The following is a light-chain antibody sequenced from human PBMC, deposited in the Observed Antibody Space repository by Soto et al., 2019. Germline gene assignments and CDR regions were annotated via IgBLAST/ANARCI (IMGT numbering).Light chain of an antibody. CDR2: EVT. J-gene: IGLJ2*01. Sequence: QSVLTQPPSASGSLGQSVTISCTGFSNNYVSWYQQHPDKAPKLMIYEVTKRPSGVPDRFSGSKSGDTASLTVSGLQAEDEADYYCISYAGNNNILFGGGTKLTVL. CDR3: ISYAGNNNIL. CDR1: SNNY. V-gene: IGLV2-8*01.